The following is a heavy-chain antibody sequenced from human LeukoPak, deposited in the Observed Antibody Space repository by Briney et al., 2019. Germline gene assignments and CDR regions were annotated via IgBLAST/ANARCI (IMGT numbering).Heavy chain of an antibody. D-gene: IGHD3-10*01. CDR3: VRFKAPKFGELLFTDF. J-gene: IGHJ4*02. Sequence: PGGSLRLSCAASGFTFSSYSMNWVRQAPGKGLEWVPSISSSSSYIYYADSVKGRFTVSRDNAKNSLYLQMNGLRAEDTAIYYCVRFKAPKFGELLFTDFWGQGISVIVSS. V-gene: IGHV3-21*04. CDR2: ISSSSSYI. CDR1: GFTFSSYS.